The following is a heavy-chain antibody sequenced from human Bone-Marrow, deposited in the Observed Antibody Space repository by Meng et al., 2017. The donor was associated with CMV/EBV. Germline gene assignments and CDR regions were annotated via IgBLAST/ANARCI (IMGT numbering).Heavy chain of an antibody. Sequence: GESLKISCAASGFTFSSYGMHWVRQAPGKGLEWVAFIRYDGSNKYYADSVKRRFTISRDNSKNTLYLQMNSLRAEDTAVYYCAKGRGYWGQGTLVTVSS. CDR2: IRYDGSNK. J-gene: IGHJ4*02. CDR1: GFTFSSYG. CDR3: AKGRGY. V-gene: IGHV3-30*02.